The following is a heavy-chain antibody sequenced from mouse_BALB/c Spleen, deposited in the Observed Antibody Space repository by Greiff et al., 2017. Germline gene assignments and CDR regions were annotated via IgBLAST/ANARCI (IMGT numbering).Heavy chain of an antibody. J-gene: IGHJ3*01. CDR1: GFSLTSYG. CDR2: MWGGGST. V-gene: IGHV2-4-1*01. Sequence: QVQLKESGPGLVQPSQSLSITCTASGFSLTSYGVHWVRQSPGKGLEWLGVMWGGGSTDYNAACICRVSISKDNSKSKVFFKMNRLQADDTAIYYCARGTGWFDYWGEGTLVTVSA. D-gene: IGHD4-1*01. CDR3: ARGTGWFDY.